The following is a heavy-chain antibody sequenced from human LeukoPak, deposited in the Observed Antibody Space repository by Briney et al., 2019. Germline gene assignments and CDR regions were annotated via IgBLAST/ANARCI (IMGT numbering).Heavy chain of an antibody. CDR3: ARVADFWSGYFPVSYYYYYMDV. V-gene: IGHV4-39*07. Sequence: PSETLSLTCTVSGGSISSSSYYWGWIRQPPGKGLEWIGSIYYSGSTYYNPSLKSRVTISVDTSKNQFSLKPSSVTAADTAVYYCARVADFWSGYFPVSYYYYYMDVWGKGTTVTVSS. J-gene: IGHJ6*03. D-gene: IGHD3-3*01. CDR2: IYYSGST. CDR1: GGSISSSSYY.